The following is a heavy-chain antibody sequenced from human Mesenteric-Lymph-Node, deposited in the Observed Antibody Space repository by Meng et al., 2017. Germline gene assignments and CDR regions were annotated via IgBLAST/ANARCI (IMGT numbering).Heavy chain of an antibody. D-gene: IGHD1-26*01. V-gene: IGHV3-43D*04. Sequence: GESLKISCAASGFTFDDYAMHWVRQAPGKGLEWVSLISWDGGSTYYADSVKGRFTISRDNSKNSLYLQMNSLRAEDTALYYCAKDIGGSGSWGDAFDIWGQGTMVTVSS. CDR1: GFTFDDYA. CDR3: AKDIGGSGSWGDAFDI. J-gene: IGHJ3*02. CDR2: ISWDGGST.